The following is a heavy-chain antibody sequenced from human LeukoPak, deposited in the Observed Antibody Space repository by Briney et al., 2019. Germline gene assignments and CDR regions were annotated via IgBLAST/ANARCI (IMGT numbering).Heavy chain of an antibody. D-gene: IGHD2-15*01. V-gene: IGHV3-30-3*01. Sequence: AGGALRLSCAASGFTFSSYAMHWVRQAPGKGLDWVAVIPYDGSAKYYADSVQGRFTISRDNSKNTFYLQMNSLRAEDTAVYYCARDGASRGAPDDYWGQGTLVTVSS. CDR1: GFTFSSYA. CDR3: ARDGASRGAPDDY. J-gene: IGHJ4*02. CDR2: IPYDGSAK.